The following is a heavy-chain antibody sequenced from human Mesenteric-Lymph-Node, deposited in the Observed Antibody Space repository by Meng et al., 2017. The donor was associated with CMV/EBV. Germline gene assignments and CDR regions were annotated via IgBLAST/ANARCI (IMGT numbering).Heavy chain of an antibody. J-gene: IGHJ4*02. V-gene: IGHV2-5*02. D-gene: IGHD6-19*01. CDR1: FSLSTSGVG. CDR3: AHSGVAVAGTISSFDY. Sequence: FSLSTSGVGVGGIRQAPGEALEWLALIDGDDDKRYRPLLKNRLTVTKDTSKNQVVLTMTNMDPVDTATYYCAHSGVAVAGTISSFDYWGQGTLVTVSS. CDR2: IDGDDDK.